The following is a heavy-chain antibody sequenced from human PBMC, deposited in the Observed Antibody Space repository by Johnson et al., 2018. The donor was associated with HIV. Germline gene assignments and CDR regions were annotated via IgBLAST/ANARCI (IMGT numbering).Heavy chain of an antibody. CDR2: IYSGGST. J-gene: IGHJ3*01. V-gene: IGHV3-66*01. CDR1: GFTVSSNY. D-gene: IGHD2-15*01. CDR3: AKKMARDIGDGFDV. Sequence: EQLVESGGGLVQPGGSLRLSCAASGFTVSSNYMSWVRQAPGKGLEWVSVIYSGGSTYYADSVKGRFTISRDNSNNTLYVQMNSLRAEDTAVYYCAKKMARDIGDGFDVWGQGTMVIVSS.